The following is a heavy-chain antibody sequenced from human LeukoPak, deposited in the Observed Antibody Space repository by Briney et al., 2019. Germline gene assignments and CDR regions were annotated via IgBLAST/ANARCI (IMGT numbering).Heavy chain of an antibody. CDR2: IFTTENT. CDR3: TRDPAFYGSGD. V-gene: IGHV4-61*02. J-gene: IGHJ4*02. Sequence: SETLSLTCTVSGGSISSSSYYWSWIRQPAGRGLEWIGRIFTTENTDYNPSLTSRVTMSIDTSKNQFSLELRSVTAADTAVYYCTRDPAFYGSGDWGQGTLVTVSS. D-gene: IGHD3-10*01. CDR1: GGSISSSSYY.